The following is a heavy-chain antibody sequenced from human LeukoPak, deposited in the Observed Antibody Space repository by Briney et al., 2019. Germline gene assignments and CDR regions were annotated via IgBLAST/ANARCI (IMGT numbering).Heavy chain of an antibody. J-gene: IGHJ6*02. V-gene: IGHV4-34*01. CDR1: GGSFSGYY. Sequence: SETLSLTCAVYGGSFSGYYWSWIRQPPGKGLEWIGEINHSGSTNYNPSLKSRVTISVDTSKNQFSLKLSSVTAADTAVHYCARGPLVTLYYYYGMDVWGQGTTVTVSS. CDR2: INHSGST. CDR3: ARGPLVTLYYYYGMDV. D-gene: IGHD5-18*01.